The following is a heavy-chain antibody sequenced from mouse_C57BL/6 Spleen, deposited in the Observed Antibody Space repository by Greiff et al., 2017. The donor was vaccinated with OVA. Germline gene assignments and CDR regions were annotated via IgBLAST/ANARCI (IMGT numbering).Heavy chain of an antibody. D-gene: IGHD4-1*01. CDR2: INPSTGGT. Sequence: EVQLQQSGPELVKPGASVKISCKASGYSFTGYYMNWVKQSPEKSLEWIGEINPSTGGTTYNQKFKAKATLTVDKSSSTAYMQLKSLTSEDSAVYYCARLGLRAWFAYWGQGTLVTVSA. CDR3: ARLGLRAWFAY. J-gene: IGHJ3*01. CDR1: GYSFTGYY. V-gene: IGHV1-42*01.